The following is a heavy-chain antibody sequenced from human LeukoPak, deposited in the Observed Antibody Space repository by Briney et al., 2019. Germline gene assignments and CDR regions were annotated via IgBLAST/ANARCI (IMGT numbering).Heavy chain of an antibody. CDR3: ATRIAAAGVFDY. D-gene: IGHD6-13*01. CDR1: GGSIISSDYH. J-gene: IGHJ4*02. Sequence: SETLSLTCTVSGGSIISSDYHWGWVRQPPGKGLEWIGTISYSGNTDYNPSLRSRVTISVDTSNNQFSLRLGSVTAADTAVYYCATRIAAAGVFDYWGQGTLVTVSS. V-gene: IGHV4-39*01. CDR2: ISYSGNT.